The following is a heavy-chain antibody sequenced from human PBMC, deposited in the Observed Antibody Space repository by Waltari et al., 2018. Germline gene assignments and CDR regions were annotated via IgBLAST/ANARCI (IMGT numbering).Heavy chain of an antibody. CDR2: ISWDGGST. CDR3: AKDGSEGSYSSSSFLYYFDY. Sequence: DWVRQAPGKGLEWVSLISWDGGSTYYADSVKGRFTISRDNSKNSLYLQMNSLRAEDTALYYCAKDGSEGSYSSSSFLYYFDYWGQGTLVTVSS. V-gene: IGHV3-43D*04. D-gene: IGHD6-6*01. J-gene: IGHJ4*02.